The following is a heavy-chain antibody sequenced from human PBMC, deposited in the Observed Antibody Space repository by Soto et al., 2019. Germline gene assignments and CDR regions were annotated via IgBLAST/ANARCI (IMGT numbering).Heavy chain of an antibody. CDR2: INPNSGGT. CDR1: GXTFTXYY. J-gene: IGHJ3*02. D-gene: IGHD2-21*01. CDR3: AIQEDAFDI. Sequence: QVXXVQSGAEXKKPGAXVKVSCXXSGXTFTXYYMHWVRQAPGQGLEWMGWINPNSGGTNYAQKFQGRVTMTRDTSVTTAYMELSRLTSDDTAVYYCAIQEDAFDIWGQGTMVTVSS. V-gene: IGHV1-2*02.